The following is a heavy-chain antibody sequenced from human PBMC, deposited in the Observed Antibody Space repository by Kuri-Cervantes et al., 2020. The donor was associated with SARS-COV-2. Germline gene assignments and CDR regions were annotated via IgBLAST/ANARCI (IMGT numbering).Heavy chain of an antibody. J-gene: IGHJ3*02. CDR2: IHYSGST. CDR1: GGSISSYY. Sequence: GSLRLSCTVSGGSISSYYWSWVRQPPGKGLEWIGNIHYSGSTNYNPSLKSRVTISVDTSKNQFSPKLSSVTAADTAVYYCARGMELYIPRAFDIWGQGTMVTVSS. V-gene: IGHV4-59*12. D-gene: IGHD1-7*01. CDR3: ARGMELYIPRAFDI.